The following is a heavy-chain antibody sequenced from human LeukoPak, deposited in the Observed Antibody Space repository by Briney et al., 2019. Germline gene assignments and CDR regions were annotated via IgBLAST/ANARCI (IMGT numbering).Heavy chain of an antibody. CDR2: ISSSGSNI. CDR3: AREGGIAVAPDY. J-gene: IGHJ4*02. V-gene: IGHV3-11*01. D-gene: IGHD6-19*01. CDR1: GFTFSDYY. Sequence: GGSLRLSCAASGFTFSDYYLTWIRQAPGKGLEWLSYISSSGSNIYYADSVKGRFTISRDNAKNSLYLQMNSLRAEDTAVYYCAREGGIAVAPDYWGQGTLVTVSS.